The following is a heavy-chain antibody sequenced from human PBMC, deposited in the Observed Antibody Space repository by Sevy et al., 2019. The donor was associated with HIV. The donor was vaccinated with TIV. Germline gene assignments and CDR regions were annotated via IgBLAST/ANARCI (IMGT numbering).Heavy chain of an antibody. D-gene: IGHD2-2*02. CDR2: VSHSGNT. Sequence: ETLSLTCTVSGDSINTYYWSWIRQPPGKGLEWIGYVSHSGNTNYNPSLKSRVSMSVDTSTNQFSLKVKSVTAADTAVSYCARLRWDLVVVPGATPGCYFDSWGQGTLVTVSS. V-gene: IGHV4-59*08. CDR1: GDSINTYY. CDR3: ARLRWDLVVVPGATPGCYFDS. J-gene: IGHJ4*02.